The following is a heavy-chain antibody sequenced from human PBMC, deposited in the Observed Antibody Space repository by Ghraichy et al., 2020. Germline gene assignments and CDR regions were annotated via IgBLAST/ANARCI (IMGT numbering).Heavy chain of an antibody. CDR2: IDPSDSYT. Sequence: GESLNISCKGSGYSFTSYWISWVRQMPGKGLEWMGRIDPSDSYTNYSPSFQGHVTISADKSISTAYLQWSSLKASDTAMYYCARVDCSGGSCYVGLDYWGQGTLVTVSS. V-gene: IGHV5-10-1*01. J-gene: IGHJ4*02. D-gene: IGHD2-15*01. CDR1: GYSFTSYW. CDR3: ARVDCSGGSCYVGLDY.